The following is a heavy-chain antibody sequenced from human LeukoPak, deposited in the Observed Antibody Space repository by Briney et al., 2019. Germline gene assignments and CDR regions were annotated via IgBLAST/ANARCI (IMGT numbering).Heavy chain of an antibody. Sequence: GGSLRLSCAASGFTFSSYEMNWVRQAPGKGLEWVSYISSSGSTIYYADSVKGRFTISRDNAKNSLYLQMNSLRAEDTAVYYCARAGAAMVTTYYFDYWGQGTLATVSS. D-gene: IGHD5-18*01. CDR1: GFTFSSYE. CDR3: ARAGAAMVTTYYFDY. J-gene: IGHJ4*02. V-gene: IGHV3-48*03. CDR2: ISSSGSTI.